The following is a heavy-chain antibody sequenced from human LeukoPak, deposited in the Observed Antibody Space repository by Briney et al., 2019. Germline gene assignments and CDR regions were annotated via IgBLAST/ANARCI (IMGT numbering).Heavy chain of an antibody. CDR2: INHSGST. J-gene: IGHJ4*02. CDR3: AHFPKVRGVLFYY. V-gene: IGHV4-34*01. CDR1: GGSFSGYY. Sequence: SETLSLTCAVYGGSFSGYYWSWIRQPPGKGLEWIGEINHSGSTNYNPSLKSRVTISEDTSKNQFSLKLSSVTAADTAVYYCAHFPKVRGVLFYYWGQGTLVTVSS. D-gene: IGHD3-10*01.